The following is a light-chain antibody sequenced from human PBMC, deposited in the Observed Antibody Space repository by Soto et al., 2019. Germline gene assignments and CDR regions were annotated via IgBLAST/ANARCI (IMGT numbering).Light chain of an antibody. CDR3: HQYNKWPPEFT. J-gene: IGKJ3*01. V-gene: IGKV3-15*01. CDR1: QSVSSN. CDR2: GAS. Sequence: EILMTQSPATLSVSPGERATLSCRASQSVSSNLAWSQQKPGQAPRLLIYGASTRATGITARFSGSGSGTEFTRPISSLQSEDFAVYYCHQYNKWPPEFTFGPGTKVEIK.